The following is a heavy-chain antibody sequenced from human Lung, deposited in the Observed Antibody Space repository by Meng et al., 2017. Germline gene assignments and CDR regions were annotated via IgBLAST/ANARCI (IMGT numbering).Heavy chain of an antibody. V-gene: IGHV1-2*06. D-gene: IGHD6-13*01. J-gene: IGHJ4*02. CDR3: ARDEDISAAGKLFGDY. CDR2: INPKSGDT. Sequence: VRVVQSWDGVKKPGASVMVSCKASGPTFPYSWLHWVRRAPGQGLEWMGRINPKSGDTHYAQRFQGRVTMTGDTSISTAYMELSGLRSDDTAMYYCARDEDISAAGKLFGDYWGQGTLVTVSS. CDR1: GPTFPYSW.